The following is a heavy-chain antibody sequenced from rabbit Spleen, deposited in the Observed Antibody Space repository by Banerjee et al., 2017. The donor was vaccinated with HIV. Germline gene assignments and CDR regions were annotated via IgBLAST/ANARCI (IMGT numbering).Heavy chain of an antibody. D-gene: IGHD6-1*01. Sequence: QEQLEESGGDLVKPEGSLTLTCTASGIDFSSYWICWVRQAPGKGLEWIGCIDADSSGSTYYASWAKGRFTISKTSSTTVTLQMTSLTAADTATYFCARSAGYGISSYGRLWGPGALVTVS. V-gene: IGHV1S45*01. CDR2: IDADSSGST. J-gene: IGHJ4*01. CDR3: ARSAGYGISSYGRL. CDR1: GIDFSSYW.